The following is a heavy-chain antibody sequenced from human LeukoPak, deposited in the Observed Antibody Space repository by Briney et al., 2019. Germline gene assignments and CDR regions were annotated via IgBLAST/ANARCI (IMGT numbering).Heavy chain of an antibody. CDR2: INWIGGST. J-gene: IGHJ4*02. CDR1: GFTFDDYV. V-gene: IGHV3-20*04. CDR3: ARYYDYGSGSYTFDY. Sequence: GGSLRLSCAASGFTFDDYVMSWVRQAPGKWLDWVSDINWIGGSTGHADSVKGGFTISRDNAKNSLYLQMNSLRAEDTALYYCARYYDYGSGSYTFDYWGQGTLVTVSS. D-gene: IGHD3-10*01.